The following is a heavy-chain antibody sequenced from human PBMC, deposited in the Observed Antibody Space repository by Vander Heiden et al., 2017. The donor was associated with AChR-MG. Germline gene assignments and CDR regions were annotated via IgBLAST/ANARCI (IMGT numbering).Heavy chain of an antibody. J-gene: IGHJ4*02. CDR2: ISYDGSNK. Sequence: QVQLVESGGGVVQPGRSLRLSCAASGFTCSSYGVHWVRQAPGKGLEWVAVISYDGSNKYYADSVKGRFTISRDNSKNTLYLQMNSLRAEDTAVYYCAKSVGSYYNYWGQGTLVTVSS. V-gene: IGHV3-30*18. D-gene: IGHD3-10*01. CDR3: AKSVGSYYNY. CDR1: GFTCSSYG.